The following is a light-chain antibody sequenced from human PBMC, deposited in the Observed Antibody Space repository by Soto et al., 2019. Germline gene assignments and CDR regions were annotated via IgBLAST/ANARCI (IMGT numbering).Light chain of an antibody. J-gene: IGKJ1*01. Sequence: DIQMTQSPSTLSASVGDRVTITCRASQSISLWLAWYQQKTGKAPKLLIYDASKLASGVPSRFRGSGSGTECTLTISRLQPDDFETYFCQQYHTSPWTFGQGTKVDIK. CDR1: QSISLW. CDR2: DAS. CDR3: QQYHTSPWT. V-gene: IGKV1-5*01.